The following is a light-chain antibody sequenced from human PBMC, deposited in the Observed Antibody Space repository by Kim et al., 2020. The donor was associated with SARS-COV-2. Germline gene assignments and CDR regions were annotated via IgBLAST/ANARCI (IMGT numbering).Light chain of an antibody. J-gene: IGKJ1*01. Sequence: DVVMTQSPLSLPVTLGQPASISCRSSQSLVHSDGNTYLNWFQQRPGQSPRRLIYKVSVRDSGVPDRFSGSGSGTDFTLKISRVEAEDVGVYYCMQGTHWPWTFGQGTKVDIK. CDR2: KVS. V-gene: IGKV2-30*02. CDR1: QSLVHSDGNTY. CDR3: MQGTHWPWT.